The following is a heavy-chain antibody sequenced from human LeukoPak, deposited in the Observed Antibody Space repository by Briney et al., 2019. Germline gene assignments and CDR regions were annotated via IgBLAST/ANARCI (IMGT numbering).Heavy chain of an antibody. CDR2: ISPSGDST. V-gene: IGHV1-46*01. CDR1: GNTFTRNY. J-gene: IGHJ4*02. Sequence: GASVKVSCKASGNTFTRNYIQWVRQAPGQGPEWMGIISPSGDSTTYAQKFQGRVTMTRDTSTRTVYMELSSLRSEDTAVYYCARDAGYYVSGSSLDYWGQGTLVTVSS. D-gene: IGHD3-10*01. CDR3: ARDAGYYVSGSSLDY.